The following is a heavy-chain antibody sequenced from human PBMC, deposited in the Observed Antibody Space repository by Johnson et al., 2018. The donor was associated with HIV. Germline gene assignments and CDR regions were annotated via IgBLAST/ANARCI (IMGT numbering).Heavy chain of an antibody. J-gene: IGHJ3*02. CDR2: IDTDGDT. CDR1: GFSLRTYD. V-gene: IGHV3-13*01. CDR3: ARRSSQSDGFDI. Sequence: VESGGGLVQPGGSLRRSCAASGFSLRTYDMHWVRQTTGRGLEWVSEIDTDGDTYYPGSVKGRFSTSRDNDRNSVHLQMNNLRADDTAVYYCARRSSQSDGFDIWGQGTMVTVSS. D-gene: IGHD2-15*01.